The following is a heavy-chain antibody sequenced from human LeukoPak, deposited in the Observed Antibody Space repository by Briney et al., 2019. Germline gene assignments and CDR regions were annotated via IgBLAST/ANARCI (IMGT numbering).Heavy chain of an antibody. CDR1: GYTFTDYY. D-gene: IGHD3-9*01. V-gene: IGHV1-18*04. CDR3: AREYYDILTGSDAFDI. Sequence: GASVKVSCKAFGYTFTDYYIHWVKEAPGKGLEWMGWISAYNGNTNYAQKLQGRVTMTTDTSTSTAYMELRSLRSDDTAVYYCAREYYDILTGSDAFDIWGQGTMVTVSS. CDR2: ISAYNGNT. J-gene: IGHJ3*02.